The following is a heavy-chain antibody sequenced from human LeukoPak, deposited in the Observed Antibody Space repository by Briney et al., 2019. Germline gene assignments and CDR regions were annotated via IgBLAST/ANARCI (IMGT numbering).Heavy chain of an antibody. Sequence: GGSLRLSCAASGFTFSSYEMNWVRQAPGKGLEWVSYISSSGSTIYYADSVKGRFTISRDNAKNSLYLQMNSLRAEDTALYYCAKDKWDYDSSGYYYVGYFDYWGQGTLVTVSS. D-gene: IGHD3-22*01. J-gene: IGHJ4*02. V-gene: IGHV3-48*03. CDR3: AKDKWDYDSSGYYYVGYFDY. CDR1: GFTFSSYE. CDR2: ISSSGSTI.